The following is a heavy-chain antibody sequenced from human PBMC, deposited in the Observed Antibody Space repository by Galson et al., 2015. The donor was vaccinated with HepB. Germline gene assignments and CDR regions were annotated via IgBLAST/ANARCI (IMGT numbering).Heavy chain of an antibody. CDR2: IYYSGST. J-gene: IGHJ3*02. D-gene: IGHD3-9*01. Sequence: TLSLTCTVSGGSISSSSYYWGWIRQPPGKGLEWIGSIYYSGSTYYNPSLKSRVTISVDTSKNQFSLKLSSVTAADTAVYYCAREPRILTGPRMNAFDIWGQGTMVTVSS. V-gene: IGHV4-39*07. CDR3: AREPRILTGPRMNAFDI. CDR1: GGSISSSSYY.